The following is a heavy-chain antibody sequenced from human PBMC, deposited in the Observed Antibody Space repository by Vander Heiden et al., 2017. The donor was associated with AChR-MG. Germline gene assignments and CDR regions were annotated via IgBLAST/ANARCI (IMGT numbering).Heavy chain of an antibody. CDR3: AKDLIVLMVYAIGVGYFDY. CDR2: ISGSGGST. CDR1: GFTFSSYA. D-gene: IGHD2-8*01. V-gene: IGHV3-23*01. J-gene: IGHJ4*02. Sequence: EVQLLESGGGLVQPGGSLRLSCAASGFTFSSYAMSWVRQAPGKGLEWVSAISGSGGSTYYADSVKGRFTISRDNSKNTLYLQMNSLRAEDTAVYYCAKDLIVLMVYAIGVGYFDYWGQGTLVTVSS.